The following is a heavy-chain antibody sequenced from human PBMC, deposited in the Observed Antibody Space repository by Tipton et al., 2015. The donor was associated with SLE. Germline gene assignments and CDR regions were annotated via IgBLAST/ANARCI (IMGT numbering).Heavy chain of an antibody. CDR1: GGSLSSYY. CDR2: IYASGST. Sequence: TLSLTCTVSGGSLSSYYWSWIRQPAGKGLEWIGRIYASGSTEYNPSLKSRVTISEDTSKNQLSLNLTSVTAADTAIYYCARGFGFYYYYMDVWGKGTTVTVSS. J-gene: IGHJ6*03. CDR3: ARGFGFYYYYMDV. V-gene: IGHV4-4*07. D-gene: IGHD3-10*01.